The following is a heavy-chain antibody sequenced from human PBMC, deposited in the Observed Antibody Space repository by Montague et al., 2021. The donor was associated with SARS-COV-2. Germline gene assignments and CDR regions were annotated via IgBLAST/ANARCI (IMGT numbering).Heavy chain of an antibody. CDR3: ARGRVEITMMAVVFTGGIYYFDY. J-gene: IGHJ4*02. V-gene: IGHV4-34*01. Sequence: SETRSLTCAVYGGSFSGYDWTWIRQSPGKGPEWIGEITDNGSTKYNPSLKSRVTVSSDTSKNQFSLKLKSVTAADTAVYYCARGRVEITMMAVVFTGGIYYFDYWGRGTLVIVSS. CDR2: ITDNGST. D-gene: IGHD3-22*01. CDR1: GGSFSGYD.